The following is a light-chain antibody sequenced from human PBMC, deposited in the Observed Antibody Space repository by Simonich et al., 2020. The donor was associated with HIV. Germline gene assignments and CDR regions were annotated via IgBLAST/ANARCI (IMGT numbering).Light chain of an antibody. CDR1: QSVSSN. J-gene: IGKJ1*01. CDR2: WAS. CDR3: QQYYSTRT. Sequence: EIVMTQSPATLSVSPGERVTLSCRASQSVSSNLAWYQQKPGQPPKLLIYWASTRESGVPDRFSGSGSGTDFTLTISSLQAEDVAVYYCQQYYSTRTFGQGTKVEIK. V-gene: IGKV3-15*01.